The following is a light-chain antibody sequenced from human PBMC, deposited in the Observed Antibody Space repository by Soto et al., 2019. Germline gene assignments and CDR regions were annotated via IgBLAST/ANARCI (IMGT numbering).Light chain of an antibody. Sequence: IVMTQSPASLSVSPGERATLSCRASQNIKNNLAWYQRTPGQAPRLLIYDATTRETGVGARFSGSGSGTAFTLTISSLQSDDSAVYYCQQYNDWPRTFGQGTKVEIK. CDR2: DAT. V-gene: IGKV3-15*01. CDR3: QQYNDWPRT. CDR1: QNIKNN. J-gene: IGKJ1*01.